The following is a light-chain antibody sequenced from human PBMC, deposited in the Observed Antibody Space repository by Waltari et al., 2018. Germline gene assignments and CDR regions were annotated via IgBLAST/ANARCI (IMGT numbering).Light chain of an antibody. J-gene: IGKJ1*01. V-gene: IGKV1-39*01. CDR2: AAS. CDR3: QQSYESPWT. Sequence: DIQMTQSPSSLSASVGDRVTITCRASQSISTYLNWYQQKPGKAPKLLIYAASTLQSVVPSRFSGSGSGTDFTFTISSLHPEDFASYYCQQSYESPWTFVQGTKVEVK. CDR1: QSISTY.